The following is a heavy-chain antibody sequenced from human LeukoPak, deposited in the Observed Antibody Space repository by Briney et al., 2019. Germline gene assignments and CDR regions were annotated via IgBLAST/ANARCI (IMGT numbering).Heavy chain of an antibody. CDR2: IVVGSGNT. CDR3: AAAVVGGGGRDAFDI. CDR1: GFTFTSSA. D-gene: IGHD1-26*01. V-gene: IGHV1-58*01. Sequence: SVKVSCKASGFTFTSSAVQWVRQARGQRLEWIGSIVVGSGNTNYAQKFQERVTITRDMSTSTAYMELSSLRSEDTAVYYCAAAVVGGGGRDAFDIWGQGTMVTVSS. J-gene: IGHJ3*02.